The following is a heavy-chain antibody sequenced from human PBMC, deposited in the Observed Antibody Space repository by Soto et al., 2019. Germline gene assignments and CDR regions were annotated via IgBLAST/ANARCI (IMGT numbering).Heavy chain of an antibody. V-gene: IGHV4-4*07. Sequence: PSETLSLTCSASGGSINSYYWSWIRQPAGKGLEWIGRIYSTGNTNYNPSLKSRAAISVDTSKNQFSLKLSSVTAADTAVYYCARTYGSGSYYNYWGQGTLVTVSS. CDR2: IYSTGNT. CDR1: GGSINSYY. CDR3: ARTYGSGSYYNY. J-gene: IGHJ4*02. D-gene: IGHD3-10*01.